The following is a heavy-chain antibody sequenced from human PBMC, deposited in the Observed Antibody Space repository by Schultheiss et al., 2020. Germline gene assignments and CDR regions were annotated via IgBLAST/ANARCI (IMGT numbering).Heavy chain of an antibody. Sequence: SETLSLTCTVSGGSVNSGSYYWSWIRQPPGKGLEWIGYIYYSGSTNYNPSLKSRVTISVDTSKNQFSLKLSSVTAADTAVYYCARVGFIAAADNWGQGTLVTVSS. CDR1: GGSVNSGSYY. J-gene: IGHJ4*02. CDR2: IYYSGST. V-gene: IGHV4-61*01. CDR3: ARVGFIAAADN. D-gene: IGHD6-13*01.